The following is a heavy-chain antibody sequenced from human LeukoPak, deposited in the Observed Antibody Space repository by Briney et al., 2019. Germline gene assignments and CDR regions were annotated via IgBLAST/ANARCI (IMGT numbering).Heavy chain of an antibody. D-gene: IGHD3-22*01. CDR2: ISGSGGIT. CDR1: IFTFSSRA. V-gene: IGHV3-23*01. CDR3: AKFGPAGAYDSGSYYSSFDY. J-gene: IGHJ4*02. Sequence: GGSLRLSCAASIFTFSSRAMIWVPQAPGKGLDWVSSISGSGGITYYADSVKGRFTISRDNSKTTLYLQVNSLRAEDTALYYCAKFGPAGAYDSGSYYSSFDYWGQGILVTVSS.